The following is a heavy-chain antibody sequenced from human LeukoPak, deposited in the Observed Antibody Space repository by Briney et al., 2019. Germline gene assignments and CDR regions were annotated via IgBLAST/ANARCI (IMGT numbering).Heavy chain of an antibody. CDR1: GGSISSYY. V-gene: IGHV4-4*07. D-gene: IGHD3-16*02. CDR2: IYTSGST. CDR3: ARDHYDYVWGSYRLDY. J-gene: IGHJ4*02. Sequence: PSETLSLTCTVSGGSISSYYWSWIRQPPGKGLEWIGRIYTSGSTNYNPSLKSRVTMSVDTSKNQFSLKLSSVTAADTAVYYCARDHYDYVWGSYRLDYWGQGTLVTVSS.